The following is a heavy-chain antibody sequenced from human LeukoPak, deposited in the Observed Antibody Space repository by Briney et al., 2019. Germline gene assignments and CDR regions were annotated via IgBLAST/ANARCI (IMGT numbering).Heavy chain of an antibody. CDR3: ARSEDCGSSSCYWFGP. V-gene: IGHV4-34*01. J-gene: IGHJ5*02. D-gene: IGHD2-2*01. CDR2: INRPGIT. CDR1: GGSFSGYY. Sequence: PSETLSLTCAVYGGSFSGYYWSWIRQSPGKGLEWIGEINRPGITEYNPSLESRVTISLDMSKNQFSLRLTSATAADTAMYYCARSEDCGSSSCYWFGPWGQGTLVTVSS.